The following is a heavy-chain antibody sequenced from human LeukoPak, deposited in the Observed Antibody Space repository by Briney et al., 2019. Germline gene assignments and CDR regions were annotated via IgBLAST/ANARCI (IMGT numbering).Heavy chain of an antibody. CDR3: ARDDGGVPSDY. V-gene: IGHV3-21*01. J-gene: IGHJ4*02. CDR2: ISSSSSYI. CDR1: GFTFSSYS. Sequence: GGSLRLSCAASGFTFSSYSMNWVRQAPGKGLEWVSSISSSSSYIYYADSVKGRFTISRDNAKNSLYLHMNSLRAEDTAVYYCARDDGGVPSDYWGQGTLVTVSS. D-gene: IGHD3-3*01.